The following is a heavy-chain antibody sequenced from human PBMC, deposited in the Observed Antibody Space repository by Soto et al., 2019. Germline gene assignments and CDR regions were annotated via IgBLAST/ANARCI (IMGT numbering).Heavy chain of an antibody. CDR3: ASWSNWNPLYYDGLAV. CDR1: GGALNNYA. J-gene: IGHJ6*02. CDR2: IIPLHNTS. V-gene: IGHV1-69*06. Sequence: QVQLLQSGAEVKKPGSLVKISCKVSGGALNNYALNWVRHGPGQGLEWLGGIIPLHNTSNYSLKFLGRVTVTADISSTTVYMELNRLTSDDTATYYCASWSNWNPLYYDGLAVWGQGTTVTVSS. D-gene: IGHD1-20*01.